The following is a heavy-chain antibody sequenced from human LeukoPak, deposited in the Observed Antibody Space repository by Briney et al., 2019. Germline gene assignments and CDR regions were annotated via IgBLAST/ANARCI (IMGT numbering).Heavy chain of an antibody. Sequence: ASVKVSCKASGGTFSSYAISWVRQAPGQGLEWMGWIIPILGIANYAQKFQGRVTITADKSTSTAYMELSSLRSEDTAVYYCVVTLDYYYYGMDVWGQGTTVTVSS. CDR1: GGTFSSYA. CDR3: VVTLDYYYYGMDV. J-gene: IGHJ6*02. CDR2: IIPILGIA. D-gene: IGHD4/OR15-4a*01. V-gene: IGHV1-69*10.